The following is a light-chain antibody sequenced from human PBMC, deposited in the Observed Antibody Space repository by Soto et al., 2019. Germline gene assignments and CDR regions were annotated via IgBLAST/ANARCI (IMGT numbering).Light chain of an antibody. J-gene: IGKJ1*01. V-gene: IGKV3-20*01. CDR2: GVS. Sequence: IILTQSPGTLAFSPGDGATLSCRASQTGNSNSLAWSHQRPGQPPRLLIYGVSNRTSGFPDRFSGDGSGTEFTLTIGRLDPDDFGVYYCQQYIDSPRTFGQGTRVEVK. CDR3: QQYIDSPRT. CDR1: QTGNSNS.